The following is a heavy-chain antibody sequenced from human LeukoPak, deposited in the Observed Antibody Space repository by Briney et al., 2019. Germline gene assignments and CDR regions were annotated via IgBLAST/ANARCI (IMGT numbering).Heavy chain of an antibody. Sequence: GASVKVSCKASGYTFTSYGISWVRQAPGQGLEWMGWISAYSGNTNYAQKLQGRVTMTTDTSTSTAYMELRSLRSDDTAVYYCARDGIGSDYVRYFDYWGQGTLVTVSS. CDR1: GYTFTSYG. J-gene: IGHJ4*02. D-gene: IGHD3-10*02. CDR3: ARDGIGSDYVRYFDY. V-gene: IGHV1-18*01. CDR2: ISAYSGNT.